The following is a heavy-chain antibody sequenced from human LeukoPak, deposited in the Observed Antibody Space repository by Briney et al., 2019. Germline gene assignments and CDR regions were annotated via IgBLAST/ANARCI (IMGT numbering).Heavy chain of an antibody. J-gene: IGHJ4*02. CDR3: ATFPKYSSGWSSFDY. V-gene: IGHV4-4*02. CDR2: IYQSGST. Sequence: PSGTLSLTCAVSGGAFSGGSISSSNWWSWVRQPPGKGLEWIGEIYQSGSTNYNPSLKSRVTISVDKSKNQFSLKLSSVTAADTAVYYCATFPKYSSGWSSFDYWGQGTLVTVSS. D-gene: IGHD6-19*01. CDR1: GGSISSSNW.